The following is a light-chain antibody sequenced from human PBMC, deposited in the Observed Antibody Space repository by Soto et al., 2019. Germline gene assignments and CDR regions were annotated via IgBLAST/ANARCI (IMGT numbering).Light chain of an antibody. CDR1: ESVSTN. Sequence: EIEMTQSPATLSLAPGERVTLSCRASESVSTNLAWYQQKAGQAPRLLIYGASTRATGIPARFSGSGSGTEFTLTISGLQSEDFAVYYCQQYNSFSKTFGRGTKVEIK. CDR3: QQYNSFSKT. J-gene: IGKJ4*02. CDR2: GAS. V-gene: IGKV3-15*01.